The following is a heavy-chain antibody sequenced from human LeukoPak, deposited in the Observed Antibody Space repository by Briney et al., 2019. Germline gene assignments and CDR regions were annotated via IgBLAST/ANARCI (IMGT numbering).Heavy chain of an antibody. J-gene: IGHJ4*02. D-gene: IGHD1-26*01. Sequence: SVKVSCKASGYTFTGYYTHWVRQAPGQGLEWMGWIDPRNGGTTYAQTFQGRVTMTRDTAISTAYMELSSLKFDDTAMYYCAKIGIGGSYWDFDSWGQGTLVTVSS. V-gene: IGHV1-2*02. CDR3: AKIGIGGSYWDFDS. CDR2: IDPRNGGT. CDR1: GYTFTGYY.